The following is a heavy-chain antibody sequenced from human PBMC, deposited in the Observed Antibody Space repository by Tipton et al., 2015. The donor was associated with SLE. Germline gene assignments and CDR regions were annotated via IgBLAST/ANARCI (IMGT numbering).Heavy chain of an antibody. J-gene: IGHJ4*02. V-gene: IGHV4-59*01. Sequence: LRLSCAAAGFPFRLYSMNWVRQAPGKGLEWIGYISYSETTNYNPSLKSRVTISVDTSKNQFSLKLRSVTAADTAVYYCAGAWQGYCSGGTCYVLDYWGQGTLVTVSS. D-gene: IGHD2-15*01. CDR2: ISYSETT. CDR1: GFPFRLYS. CDR3: AGAWQGYCSGGTCYVLDY.